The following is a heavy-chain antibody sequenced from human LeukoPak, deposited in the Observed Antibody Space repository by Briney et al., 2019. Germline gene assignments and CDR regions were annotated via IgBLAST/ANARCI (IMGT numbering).Heavy chain of an antibody. CDR3: VRDPDALDF. CDR1: GFTFSSYS. Sequence: GSLRLSCAASGFTFSSYSMNWVRQAPGKGLEWVAYIRSSGSPIYYADSVKGRFTISRDNAKNSLYLQMNSLRDEDTAVYYCVRDPDALDFWGQGTPVTVSS. CDR2: IRSSGSPI. V-gene: IGHV3-48*02. J-gene: IGHJ4*02.